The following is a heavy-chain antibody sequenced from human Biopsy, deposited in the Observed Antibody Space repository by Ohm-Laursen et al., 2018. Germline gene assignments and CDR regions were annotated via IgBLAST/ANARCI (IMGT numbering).Heavy chain of an antibody. CDR1: GDTFSGYY. CDR2: LYTSGDT. CDR3: ARGPKRLTGTSYFED. D-gene: IGHD1-7*01. Sequence: SQTLSLTCAVYGDTFSGYYWSWIRQPAGKGLEWIGRLYTSGDTNYNPSLKSRVSVSENTSKNQFSLRLTSVTAADTAVYYCARGPKRLTGTSYFEDWGRGILVTVSS. V-gene: IGHV4-59*10. J-gene: IGHJ4*02.